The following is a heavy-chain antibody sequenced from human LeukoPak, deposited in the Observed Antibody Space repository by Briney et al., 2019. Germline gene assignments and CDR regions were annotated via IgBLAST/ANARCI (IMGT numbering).Heavy chain of an antibody. J-gene: IGHJ3*02. D-gene: IGHD2/OR15-2a*01. CDR3: ARKNDFDI. V-gene: IGHV4-59*01. Sequence: SETLSLTCTVSGGSISSDHWNWIRQPPGRGLGWIGCIYYSGSTYYNPSLKSRVTISVDMSKSQFSLRLTSVAAADTAVYYRARKNDFDIWGQGTLVTVSS. CDR2: IYYSGST. CDR1: GGSISSDH.